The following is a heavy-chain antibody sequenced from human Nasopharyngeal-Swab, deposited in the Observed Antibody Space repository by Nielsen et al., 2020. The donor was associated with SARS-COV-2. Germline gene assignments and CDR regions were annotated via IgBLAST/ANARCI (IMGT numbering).Heavy chain of an antibody. V-gene: IGHV3-74*01. CDR2: INSDGSST. CDR3: ARDEITMIAVFDY. J-gene: IGHJ4*02. D-gene: IGHD3-22*01. Sequence: VRQAPGKGLVWVSRINSDGSSTSYADSVKGRFTISRDSAKNTLYLQMNSLRAEDTAVYYCARDEITMIAVFDYWGQGTLVTVSS.